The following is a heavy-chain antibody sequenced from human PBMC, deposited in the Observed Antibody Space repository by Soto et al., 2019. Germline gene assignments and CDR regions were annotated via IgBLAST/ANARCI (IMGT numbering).Heavy chain of an antibody. Sequence: ASVKVSCKASGYTFTSYDINWVRQATGQGLEWMGWMNPNSGNTGYAQKFQGRVTMTRNTSISTAYMELSSLRSEDTAVYYCARGSVLLWFGELLSLPYYYYYGMDVWG. CDR1: GYTFTSYD. J-gene: IGHJ6*02. V-gene: IGHV1-8*01. CDR3: ARGSVLLWFGELLSLPYYYYYGMDV. CDR2: MNPNSGNT. D-gene: IGHD3-10*01.